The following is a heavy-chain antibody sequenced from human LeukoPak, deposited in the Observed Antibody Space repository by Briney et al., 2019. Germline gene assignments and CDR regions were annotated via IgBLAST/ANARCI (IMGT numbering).Heavy chain of an antibody. Sequence: PGGSLRLSCAASGFTFSSYGMHWVRQAPGKGLGWVAFIRYDGSNKYYADSVKGRFTISRDNSKNTLYLQMNSLRAEDTAVYYCAKDDMTTGCFDYWGQGTLVTVSS. J-gene: IGHJ4*02. CDR1: GFTFSSYG. V-gene: IGHV3-30*02. CDR3: AKDDMTTGCFDY. D-gene: IGHD4-17*01. CDR2: IRYDGSNK.